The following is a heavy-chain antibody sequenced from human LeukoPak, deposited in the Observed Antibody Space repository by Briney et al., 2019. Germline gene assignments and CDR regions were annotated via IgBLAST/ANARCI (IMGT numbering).Heavy chain of an antibody. CDR2: TYYSGST. D-gene: IGHD2-21*01. Sequence: SETLSLTCTVSGGSISSYYWSWIRQPPGKGLEWIGYTYYSGSTNYNPSLKSRVTISVDTSKNQFSLKLSSVTAADTAVYYCARILWWSSRAYYFDYWGQGTLVTVSS. V-gene: IGHV4-59*01. CDR3: ARILWWSSRAYYFDY. CDR1: GGSISSYY. J-gene: IGHJ4*02.